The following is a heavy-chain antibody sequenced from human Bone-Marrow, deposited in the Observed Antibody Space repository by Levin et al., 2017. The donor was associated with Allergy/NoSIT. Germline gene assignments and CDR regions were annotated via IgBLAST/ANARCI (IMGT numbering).Heavy chain of an antibody. CDR1: EFTFSNAW. D-gene: IGHD2-15*01. CDR3: TTDRSLGGFDI. CDR2: IKSKTDGGTT. J-gene: IGHJ3*02. Sequence: LSLTCAASEFTFSNAWMSWVRQTPGKGLEWVGRIKSKTDGGTTEYAAPVKDRFTISRDDSKTTLYLQVNSLKTEDTAVYYCTTDRSLGGFDIWGQGTMVIVSS. V-gene: IGHV3-15*01.